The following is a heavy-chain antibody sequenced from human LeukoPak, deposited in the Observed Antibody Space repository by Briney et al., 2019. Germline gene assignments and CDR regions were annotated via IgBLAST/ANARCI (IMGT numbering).Heavy chain of an antibody. V-gene: IGHV3-20*04. CDR1: GFTFDDYG. CDR3: ARVTSGYDYYLLHYYYYYMDV. CDR2: INWNGGST. Sequence: GGSLRLSCAASGFTFDDYGMSWVRQAPGKGLEWVSGINWNGGSTGYADSVKGRFTISRDNAKNSLYLQMNSLRAEDTALYYCARVTSGYDYYLLHYYYYYMDVWGKGTTVTVSS. J-gene: IGHJ6*03. D-gene: IGHD5-12*01.